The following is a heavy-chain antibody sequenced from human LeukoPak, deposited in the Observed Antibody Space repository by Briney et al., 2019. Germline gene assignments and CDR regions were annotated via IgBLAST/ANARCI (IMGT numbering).Heavy chain of an antibody. CDR1: GGSISSGSYY. D-gene: IGHD1-26*01. CDR2: IYTSGST. V-gene: IGHV4-61*02. J-gene: IGHJ5*02. Sequence: SETLSLTCTVSGGSISSGSYYWSWIRQPAGKGLAWIGRIYTSGSTNYNPSLKSRVTISVDTSKNQFSLKLSSVTAADTAVYYCAGQSGSYHGWFDPWGQGTLVTVSS. CDR3: AGQSGSYHGWFDP.